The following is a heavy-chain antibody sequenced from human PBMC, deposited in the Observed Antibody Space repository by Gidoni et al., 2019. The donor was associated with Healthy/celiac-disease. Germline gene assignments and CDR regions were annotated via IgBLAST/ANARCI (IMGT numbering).Heavy chain of an antibody. CDR1: GGSISSGGYY. J-gene: IGHJ4*02. CDR2: IYYSGST. V-gene: IGHV4-31*03. CDR3: ARATLRYYYDSSGSREFDY. Sequence: QVQLQESGPGLVKPSQTLSLTCTVSGGSISSGGYYWSWSRQHPGKGLEWIGYIYYSGSTYYNPSLKSRVTISVDTSKNQCSLKLSSVTAADTAVYYCARATLRYYYDSSGSREFDYWGQGTLVTVSS. D-gene: IGHD3-22*01.